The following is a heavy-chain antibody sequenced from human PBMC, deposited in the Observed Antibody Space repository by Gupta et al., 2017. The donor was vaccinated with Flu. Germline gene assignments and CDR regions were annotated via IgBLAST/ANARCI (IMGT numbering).Heavy chain of an antibody. D-gene: IGHD3-22*01. CDR2: IWHDGGDK. J-gene: IGHJ6*02. V-gene: IGHV3-33*01. CDR1: GFIFSSYA. Sequence: QEELVESGGGVVQPGTSLRLSCAASGFIFSSYALHWVRQTPGKGLEWGAAIWHDGGDKYYSDAVKGRFTISRDNSKNTLYLEMNSLRAEDSAMYYCARDRRFSSSYLSRYYGADVWGQGTTVTVSS. CDR3: ARDRRFSSSYLSRYYGADV.